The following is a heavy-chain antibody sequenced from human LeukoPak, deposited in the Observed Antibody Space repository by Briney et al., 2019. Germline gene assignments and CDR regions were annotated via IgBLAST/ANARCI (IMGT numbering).Heavy chain of an antibody. CDR2: IKQDGSKK. V-gene: IGHV3-7*04. Sequence: GGSLRLSCAASGFSFSAYGMHWVRQAPGKGLEWVANIKQDGSKKSYVDSVKGRFTISRDNAKNSLYLQMNSLRAEDTAIYYCTRVGYIDEGIDYWGQGTLVTVSS. CDR3: TRVGYIDEGIDY. J-gene: IGHJ4*02. CDR1: GFSFSAYG. D-gene: IGHD5-24*01.